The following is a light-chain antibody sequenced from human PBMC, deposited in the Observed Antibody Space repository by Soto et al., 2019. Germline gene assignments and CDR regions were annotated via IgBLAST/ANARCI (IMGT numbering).Light chain of an antibody. CDR3: QQYNDWFSIS. CDR1: QSVRNK. CDR2: DTY. J-gene: IGKJ5*01. V-gene: IGKV3-15*01. Sequence: EIVMTQSPATLTVSPGERATLSCRASQSVRNKLAWYQQTPGQAPSLXXYDTYIRANGIPARFSGSGSGTELTLTIGSLQSEDFVVYDCQQYNDWFSISFGQGTRLEIK.